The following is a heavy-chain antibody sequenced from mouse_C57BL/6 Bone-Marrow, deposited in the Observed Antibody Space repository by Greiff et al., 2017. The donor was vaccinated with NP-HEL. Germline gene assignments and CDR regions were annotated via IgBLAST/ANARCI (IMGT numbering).Heavy chain of an antibody. Sequence: QVQLQQPGAELVKPGASVKLSCKASGYTFTSYWMNWVKQRPGQGLEWIGMIHPNSGSTKYNEKFKSKATLTVDKSSSTAYMQLSSLTSEDSAVYYCARWDYGSSPAWFAYWGQGTLVTVSA. V-gene: IGHV1-64*01. CDR2: IHPNSGST. D-gene: IGHD1-1*01. CDR1: GYTFTSYW. CDR3: ARWDYGSSPAWFAY. J-gene: IGHJ3*01.